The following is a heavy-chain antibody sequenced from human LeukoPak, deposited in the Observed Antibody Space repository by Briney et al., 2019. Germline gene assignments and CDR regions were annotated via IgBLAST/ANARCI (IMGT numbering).Heavy chain of an antibody. CDR3: ARDLWFGELSPSTSGY. V-gene: IGHV3-48*01. CDR2: ISSSSSTI. J-gene: IGHJ4*02. Sequence: PGGSLRLSCAASGFTFSSYSMNWVRQAPGKGLEWVSYISSSSSTIYYADSVKGRFTISRDNAKNSLYLQMNSLRAEDTAVYYCARDLWFGELSPSTSGYWGQGTLVTVSS. CDR1: GFTFSSYS. D-gene: IGHD3-10*01.